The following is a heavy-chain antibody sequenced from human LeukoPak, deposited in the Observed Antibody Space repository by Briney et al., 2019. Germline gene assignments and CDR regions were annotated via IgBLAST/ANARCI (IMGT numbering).Heavy chain of an antibody. CDR3: ARDQRSTTSWYYFVY. CDR2: ISVSSTYI. D-gene: IGHD2-2*01. J-gene: IGHJ4*02. V-gene: IGHV3-21*01. CDR1: GFTFSSYS. Sequence: PGGSLRLSCAASGFTFSSYSMNWVRQTPGKGLEWVSSISVSSTYIYHADSVKGRFTVSRDNAKNSVYLQMNSLRAEDTAVYYCARDQRSTTSWYYFVYWGRGTRATVSS.